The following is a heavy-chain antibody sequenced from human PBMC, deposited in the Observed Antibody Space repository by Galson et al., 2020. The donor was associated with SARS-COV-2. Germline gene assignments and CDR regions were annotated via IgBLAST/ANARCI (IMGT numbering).Heavy chain of an antibody. D-gene: IGHD4-17*01. V-gene: IGHV2-5*02. Sequence: WLALIYWDDDKRYSPSLKSRLTITKDTSKNQVVLTMTNMDPVDTATYYCARKMTTVVTNYFDYWGQGTLVTVSS. J-gene: IGHJ4*02. CDR2: IYWDDDK. CDR3: ARKMTTVVTNYFDY.